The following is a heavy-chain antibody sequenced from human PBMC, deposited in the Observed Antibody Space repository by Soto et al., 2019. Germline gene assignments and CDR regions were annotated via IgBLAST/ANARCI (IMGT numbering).Heavy chain of an antibody. Sequence: GASVKVSCKTPGYTFTDYYVHWVRQAPGQGLEWMGWINPNSGVTNYAQKFQGWVTLTRDASVATAYMELNSLKSDDTAVFFCARGVSGWSPFDLWGQGTLVTVSS. D-gene: IGHD6-19*01. V-gene: IGHV1-2*04. CDR3: ARGVSGWSPFDL. J-gene: IGHJ4*02. CDR1: GYTFTDYY. CDR2: INPNSGVT.